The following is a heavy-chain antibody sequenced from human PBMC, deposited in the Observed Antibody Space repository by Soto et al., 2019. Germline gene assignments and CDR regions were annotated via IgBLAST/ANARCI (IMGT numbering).Heavy chain of an antibody. J-gene: IGHJ4*02. CDR1: GGSLSGSNYY. V-gene: IGHV4-39*01. Sequence: SETLSLTCTVSGGSLSGSNYYWGWIRQPPGKGLEWIGTIHYSGSTYYNPSLKSRVTISVDTSKNQFSLKLNSVTAADTVVYYCARHLPSYRTAPYFDYWGQGTLVTVSS. CDR3: ARHLPSYRTAPYFDY. D-gene: IGHD2-2*01. CDR2: IHYSGST.